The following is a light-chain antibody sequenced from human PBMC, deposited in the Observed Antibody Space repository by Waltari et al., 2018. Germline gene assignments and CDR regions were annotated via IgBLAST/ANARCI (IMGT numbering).Light chain of an antibody. J-gene: IGKJ1*01. CDR3: QQYGSSPRT. CDR1: QSVSSNY. CDR2: GAS. V-gene: IGKV3-20*01. Sequence: ELVLTQSPGTLSLSPGERATLSCKASQSVSSNYLAWYQQKPGQAPRLLIYGASSRATGIPDRFSGSGSGTDFTLTISRLGPEDFAVYYCQQYGSSPRTFGQGTKVEIK.